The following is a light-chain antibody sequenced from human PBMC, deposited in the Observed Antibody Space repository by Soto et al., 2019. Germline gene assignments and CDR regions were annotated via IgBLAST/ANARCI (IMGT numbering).Light chain of an antibody. Sequence: DIQMTQSPSTLSASVGDRVTITCRASQSISSWLAWYQQKPGKAPKLLIFKASSLESGVPSRFSGSGSGTEFTLTISSPQPYDFATYYCQQYYSYSFTFGGGTKVEIK. CDR1: QSISSW. V-gene: IGKV1-5*03. J-gene: IGKJ4*01. CDR2: KAS. CDR3: QQYYSYSFT.